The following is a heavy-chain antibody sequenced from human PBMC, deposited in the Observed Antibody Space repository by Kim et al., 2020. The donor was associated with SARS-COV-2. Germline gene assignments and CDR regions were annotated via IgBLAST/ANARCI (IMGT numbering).Heavy chain of an antibody. V-gene: IGHV3-23*01. J-gene: IGHJ4*02. CDR3: VNAAQKLAPDGNY. CDR1: GFPFAGYA. CDR2: ITYTSDTT. Sequence: GGSLRLSCAASGFPFAGYAMSWVRQAPGKGLEWVSAITYTSDTTYHADSVKGRFTISRDNSKNTLYLQMNSRRAEDTAFYYCVNAAQKLAPDGNYWGQGTLIPVST. D-gene: IGHD1-1*01.